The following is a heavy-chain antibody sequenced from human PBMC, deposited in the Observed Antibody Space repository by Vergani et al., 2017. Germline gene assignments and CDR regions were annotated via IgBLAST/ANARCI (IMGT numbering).Heavy chain of an antibody. Sequence: QVQLQESGPGLVKPSQTLSLTCTVSGGSISSGDYYWSWIRQPPGKGLEWIGYIYYSGSTNYNPSLKSRVTISVDTSKNQFSLKLSSVTAADTAVYYCARDRVVKRGYSYGRGDYYYYYGMDVWGQGTTVTVSS. V-gene: IGHV4-61*08. CDR1: GGSISSGDYY. J-gene: IGHJ6*02. CDR2: IYYSGST. CDR3: ARDRVVKRGYSYGRGDYYYYYGMDV. D-gene: IGHD5-18*01.